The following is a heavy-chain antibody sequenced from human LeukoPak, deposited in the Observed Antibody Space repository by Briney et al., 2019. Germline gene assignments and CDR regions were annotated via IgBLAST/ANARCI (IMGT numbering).Heavy chain of an antibody. J-gene: IGHJ6*02. CDR3: AHSGDCGGDRSPTDYYGMDV. Sequence: SGPTLVHPTQTLTLTCTFSGFSLSTSGVGVGWIRQPPGKALEWLALIYWDDDKRYSPSLKSRLTITKDTSKNQVVLTMTNMDPVDTATYYCAHSGDCGGDRSPTDYYGMDVWGQGTTVTVSS. V-gene: IGHV2-5*02. CDR1: GFSLSTSGVG. CDR2: IYWDDDK. D-gene: IGHD2-21*02.